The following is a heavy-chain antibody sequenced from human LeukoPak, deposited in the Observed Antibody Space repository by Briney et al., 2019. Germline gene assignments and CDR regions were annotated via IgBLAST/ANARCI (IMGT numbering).Heavy chain of an antibody. CDR3: ARVHSSGWYIKDY. CDR1: GFTFSNYN. CDR2: ISSSSSSI. J-gene: IGHJ4*02. Sequence: GGSLRLSCAASGFTFSNYNMNWFRKAPGKGREWVSYISSSSSSILYADSVKGRFTISRDNAKNSLYLQMNSLRAEDTAVYYCARVHSSGWYIKDYWGQGTLVTVSS. V-gene: IGHV3-48*01. D-gene: IGHD6-19*01.